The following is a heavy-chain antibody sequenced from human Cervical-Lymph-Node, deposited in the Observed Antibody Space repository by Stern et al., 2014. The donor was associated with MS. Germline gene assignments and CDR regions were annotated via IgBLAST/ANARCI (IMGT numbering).Heavy chain of an antibody. Sequence: QVQLQESGPGLVKPSGTLSLTCAVSGGSVSSTNWSSWVRPSPGKGLEWIWNIYPSGSSTSRPSLRSRFSISLDNSKNHLSLHLTSVTAADTAVYYCARERQQYCNSEGCSYWYFDLWGRGTLVTVSS. D-gene: IGHD2/OR15-2a*01. J-gene: IGHJ2*01. V-gene: IGHV4-4*02. CDR1: GGSVSSTNW. CDR2: IYPSGSS. CDR3: ARERQQYCNSEGCSYWYFDL.